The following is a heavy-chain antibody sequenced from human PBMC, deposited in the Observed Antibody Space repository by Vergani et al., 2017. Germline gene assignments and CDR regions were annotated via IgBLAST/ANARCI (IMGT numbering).Heavy chain of an antibody. CDR2: IYPADSDT. Sequence: EVELVQSGPEMRKPGASLKISCKGSEYSFGNYWIGWVRQMPGKGLECMGIIYPADSDTRYSPSFQGQVTISADKSISTAFLPWDSLKASDTALYYCARHTTYTDSWGQGTLVTVSS. J-gene: IGHJ4*02. V-gene: IGHV5-51*01. CDR1: EYSFGNYW. CDR3: ARHTTYTDS. D-gene: IGHD1-1*01.